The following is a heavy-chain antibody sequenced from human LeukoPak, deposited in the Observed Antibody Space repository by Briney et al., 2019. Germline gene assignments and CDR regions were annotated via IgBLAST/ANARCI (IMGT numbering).Heavy chain of an antibody. Sequence: KTSETLSLTCTVSGGSISSSIYYWGWIRQPPGKGLEWIGSIYYSGSTYYNPSLKSRVTISVDTSKNQFSLKLSSVTAADTAVYHCARHVEAAAGTDPWGQGTLVTVSS. V-gene: IGHV4-39*01. CDR3: ARHVEAAAGTDP. D-gene: IGHD6-13*01. CDR2: IYYSGST. J-gene: IGHJ5*02. CDR1: GGSISSSIYY.